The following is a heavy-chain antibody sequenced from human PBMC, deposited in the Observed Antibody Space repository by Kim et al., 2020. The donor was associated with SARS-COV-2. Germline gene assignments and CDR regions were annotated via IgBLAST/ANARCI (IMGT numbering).Heavy chain of an antibody. Sequence: DAVKGRFTISRDNAKNSLYLQMNSLRAEDTAVYYCARANSRYSSADWFDPWGQGTLVTVSS. J-gene: IGHJ5*02. D-gene: IGHD2-15*01. V-gene: IGHV3-11*01. CDR3: ARANSRYSSADWFDP.